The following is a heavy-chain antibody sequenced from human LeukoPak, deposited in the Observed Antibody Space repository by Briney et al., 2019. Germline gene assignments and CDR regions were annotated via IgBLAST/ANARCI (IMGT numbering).Heavy chain of an antibody. V-gene: IGHV3-23*01. CDR3: ANRPRFGELSTFDY. D-gene: IGHD3-10*01. J-gene: IGHJ4*02. CDR2: ISGSGGST. CDR1: GFTFSSYA. Sequence: GGSLRLSGAASGFTFSSYAMSWVRQAPGKGLEWVSAISGSGGSTYYADSVKGRFTISRDNSKNTLYLQMNSLRAEDTAVYYCANRPRFGELSTFDYWGQGTLVTVSS.